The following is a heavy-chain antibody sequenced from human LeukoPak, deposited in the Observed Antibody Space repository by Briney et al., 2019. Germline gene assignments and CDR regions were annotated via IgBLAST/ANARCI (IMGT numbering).Heavy chain of an antibody. CDR3: ARDLDYYGSGSSIHWYYGMDV. V-gene: IGHV3-30*03. J-gene: IGHJ6*02. CDR2: ISYDGSNK. CDR1: GFTFSNYG. D-gene: IGHD3-10*01. Sequence: GGSLRLSCAASGFTFSNYGMHWVRQAPGKGLGWVAVISYDGSNKYYADSVKGRFTISRDNSKNTLYLQMNSLRAEDTAVYYCARDLDYYGSGSSIHWYYGMDVWGQGSTVTVSS.